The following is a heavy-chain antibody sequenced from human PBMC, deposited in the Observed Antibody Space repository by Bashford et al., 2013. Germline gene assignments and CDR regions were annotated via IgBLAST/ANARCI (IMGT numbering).Heavy chain of an antibody. Sequence: ASVKVSCKASGYTFTGYYMHWVRQAPGQGLEWMGWINPNSGGTNYAQKFQGRVTMTRDTSISTVYMELSRLRSDDTAVYYCARTNFKYSGYDTELLLGYGMDVWGQGTTVTVSS. CDR2: INPNSGGT. CDR3: ARTNFKYSGYDTELLLGYGMDV. D-gene: IGHD5-12*01. V-gene: IGHV1-2*02. CDR1: GYTFTGYY. J-gene: IGHJ6*02.